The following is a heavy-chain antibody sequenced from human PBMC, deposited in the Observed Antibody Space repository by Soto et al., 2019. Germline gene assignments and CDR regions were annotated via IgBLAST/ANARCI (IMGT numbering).Heavy chain of an antibody. CDR2: IYPSGIP. CDR1: GGSISNAAYS. Sequence: SETLSLTCTVSGGSISNAAYSLSWIRQPPGKGLEWIGYIYPSGIPFYNPSLRSRVTISIDRSNDQFSLNLKSVTAEDTAVYYCARERGGDGLFDSWGQGKLVPVSS. CDR3: ARERGGDGLFDS. J-gene: IGHJ4*02. V-gene: IGHV4-30-2*01. D-gene: IGHD6-25*01.